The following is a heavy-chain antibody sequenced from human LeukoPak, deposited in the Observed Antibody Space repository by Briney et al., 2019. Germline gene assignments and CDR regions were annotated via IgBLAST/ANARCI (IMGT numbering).Heavy chain of an antibody. CDR2: IYPGDSDP. CDR1: GYTFTTYW. V-gene: IGHV5-51*01. Sequence: GESLKISCKGSGYTFTTYWIGWVRQMPGKGLEWMGIIYPGDSDPRYSPSFQGQVTISADKSISTDYLQWSSLKASDSAMYYCVRHGLGSSWFGFDYWGQGTLVTVSS. CDR3: VRHGLGSSWFGFDY. D-gene: IGHD6-13*01. J-gene: IGHJ4*02.